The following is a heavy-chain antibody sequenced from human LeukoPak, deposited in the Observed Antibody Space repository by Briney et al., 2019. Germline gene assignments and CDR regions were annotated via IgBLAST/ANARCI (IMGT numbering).Heavy chain of an antibody. D-gene: IGHD2-2*01. Sequence: PGGSLRLSCAASGFTFDSYGTNWVRQAPGKGLEWISSISSSSTYIYYADSVKGRFTISRDNAKNSLYLQMNSLRAEDTAVYYCARAYCSSTRCSYYFDSWGQGTLVTVSS. CDR1: GFTFDSYG. CDR3: ARAYCSSTRCSYYFDS. CDR2: ISSSSTYI. J-gene: IGHJ4*02. V-gene: IGHV3-21*01.